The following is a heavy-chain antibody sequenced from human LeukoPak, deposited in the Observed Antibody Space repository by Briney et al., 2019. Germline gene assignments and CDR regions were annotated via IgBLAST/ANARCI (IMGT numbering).Heavy chain of an antibody. CDR3: ARDLGVFDY. CDR2: ISYDGSNK. V-gene: IGHV3-30*03. Sequence: GRSLRLSCAASGFTFSSYGMHWVRQAPGKGLEWVAVISYDGSNKYYADSVKGRFTISRDNAKNSLYLQMNSLRDEDTAVYYCARDLGVFDYWGQGTLVTVSS. D-gene: IGHD6-6*01. J-gene: IGHJ4*02. CDR1: GFTFSSYG.